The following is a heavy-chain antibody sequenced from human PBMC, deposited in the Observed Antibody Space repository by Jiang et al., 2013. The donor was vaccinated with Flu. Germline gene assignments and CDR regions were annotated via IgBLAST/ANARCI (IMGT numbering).Heavy chain of an antibody. CDR1: GIIFSNYV. J-gene: IGHJ6*02. Sequence: VQLLESGGGVVQPGRSLRLSCAASGIIFSNYVFHWVRQSPGKGLEWLAHISYDGSNKWYADSVRGRFTISRDNSNNTLYLQMNGLRAEDTALYYCARDRRSRGSGREGMDVWGQGTTVTVSS. CDR2: ISYDGSNK. D-gene: IGHD3-10*01. CDR3: ARDRRSRGSGREGMDV. V-gene: IGHV3-30-3*01.